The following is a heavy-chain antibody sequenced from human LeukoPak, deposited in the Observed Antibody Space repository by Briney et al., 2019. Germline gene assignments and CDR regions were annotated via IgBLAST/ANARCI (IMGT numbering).Heavy chain of an antibody. CDR3: AGVGYYHVSGSYRPYYMDA. J-gene: IGHJ6*03. CDR1: GRSLSSYY. D-gene: IGHD3-10*01. CDR2: IYYRERT. Sequence: SETLSLTCTVSGRSLSSYYGRWIPQPPGKGVEGDGYIYYRERTNYNSSLKSRDTISVDTSKNQFSLKQSSVTAAGTAVYYGAGVGYYHVSGSYRPYYMDAWGKGTTVTISS. V-gene: IGHV4-59*01.